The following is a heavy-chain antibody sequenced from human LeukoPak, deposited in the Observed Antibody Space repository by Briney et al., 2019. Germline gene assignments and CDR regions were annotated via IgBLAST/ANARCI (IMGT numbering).Heavy chain of an antibody. CDR3: GASGQGEVAVAGALRV. Sequence: SETLSLTCTVSGGSISSYYWSWIRQPPGKGLEWIGYIYYSGSTNYNPSLKSRVTISVDTSKNQFSLKLSSVTAADTAVYYCGASGQGEVAVAGALRVWGQGTLVIVSS. CDR1: GGSISSYY. D-gene: IGHD6-19*01. J-gene: IGHJ4*02. CDR2: IYYSGST. V-gene: IGHV4-59*01.